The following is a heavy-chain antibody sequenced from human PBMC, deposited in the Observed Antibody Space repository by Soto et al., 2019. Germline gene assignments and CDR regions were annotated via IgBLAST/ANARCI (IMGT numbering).Heavy chain of an antibody. CDR1: GFTFSSYG. V-gene: IGHV3-30*18. D-gene: IGHD4-17*01. CDR2: ISYDGSNK. J-gene: IGHJ3*02. Sequence: GSLRLSCAASGFTFSSYGMHWVRQAPGKGLEWVAVISYDGSNKYYADSVKGRFTISRDNSKNTLYLQMNSLRAEDTAVYYCAKDPTVTTVNDAFDIWGQGTMVTVSS. CDR3: AKDPTVTTVNDAFDI.